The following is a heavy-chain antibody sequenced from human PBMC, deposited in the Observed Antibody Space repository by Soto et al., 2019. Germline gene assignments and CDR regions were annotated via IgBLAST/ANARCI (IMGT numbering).Heavy chain of an antibody. CDR1: GFTFSSYG. V-gene: IGHV3-33*01. Sequence: GGSLRLSCAASGFTFSSYGMHWVRQAPGKGLEWVAVIWYDGSNKYYADSVKGRFTISRDNSKNTLYLQMNSLRAEDTAVYYCARVTDYGDYVAYFDYWGQGTLVTVSS. CDR3: ARVTDYGDYVAYFDY. J-gene: IGHJ4*02. CDR2: IWYDGSNK. D-gene: IGHD4-17*01.